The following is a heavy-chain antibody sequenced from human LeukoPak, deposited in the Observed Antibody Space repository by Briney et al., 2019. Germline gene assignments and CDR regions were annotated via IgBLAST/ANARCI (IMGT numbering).Heavy chain of an antibody. Sequence: KSSETLSLTCTVSGDSISSSSYYWAWIRQPPGKGLEWIGEINHSGSTNYNPSLKSRVTISVDTSKNQFSLKLSSVTAADTAVYYCARRLWLRPRAFDIWGQGTMVTVSS. CDR1: GDSISSSSYY. D-gene: IGHD5-18*01. J-gene: IGHJ3*02. CDR2: INHSGST. CDR3: ARRLWLRPRAFDI. V-gene: IGHV4-39*07.